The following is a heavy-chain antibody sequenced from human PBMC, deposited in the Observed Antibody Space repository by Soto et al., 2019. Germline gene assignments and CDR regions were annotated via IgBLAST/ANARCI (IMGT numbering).Heavy chain of an antibody. V-gene: IGHV1-8*01. CDR1: GYTFTSYD. CDR2: MNPNSGNT. D-gene: IGHD6-19*01. CDR3: ARARYGPYSGWYSDYYYGMDV. Sequence: ASVKVSCKASGYTFTSYDINWVRQATGQGLEWMGWMNPNSGNTGYAQKFQGRVTMTRNTSISTAYMELSSLRSEDTAVYYCARARYGPYSGWYSDYYYGMDVWGQGTTVTVSS. J-gene: IGHJ6*02.